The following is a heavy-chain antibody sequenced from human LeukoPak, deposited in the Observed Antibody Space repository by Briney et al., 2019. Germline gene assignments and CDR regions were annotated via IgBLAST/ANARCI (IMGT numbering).Heavy chain of an antibody. CDR1: GGSISSYY. CDR2: IYYSGST. CDR3: ARWSGWNGPYYFDY. D-gene: IGHD1-1*01. Sequence: SETLSLTCTVSGGSISSYYWSWIRQPPGKRLEWIGYIYYSGSTNYNPSLKSRVTISVDTSKNQFSLKLSSVTAADTAVYYCARWSGWNGPYYFDYWGQGTLVTVSS. V-gene: IGHV4-59*08. J-gene: IGHJ4*02.